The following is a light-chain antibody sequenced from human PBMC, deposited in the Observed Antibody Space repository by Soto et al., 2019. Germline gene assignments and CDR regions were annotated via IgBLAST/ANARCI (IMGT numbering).Light chain of an antibody. Sequence: DIQMTQSPSTLSGSVGDRGTITFRASQTISSWLAWYQQKPGKAPKLLIYKASTLKSGVPSRFSGSGSGTDFTLTISCLQSEDFATYYCQQYYSYPRTFGQGTKVDI. CDR3: QQYYSYPRT. CDR1: QTISSW. J-gene: IGKJ1*01. V-gene: IGKV1-5*03. CDR2: KAS.